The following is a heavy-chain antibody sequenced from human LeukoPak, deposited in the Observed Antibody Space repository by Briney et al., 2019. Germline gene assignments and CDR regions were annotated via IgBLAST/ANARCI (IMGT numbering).Heavy chain of an antibody. J-gene: IGHJ4*02. D-gene: IGHD3-22*01. CDR3: ARGSYYDSSGSFYFDY. Sequence: GGSLRLSCVVSGFTFSSYAMSWVRQAPGKGLEWVSGISGSGDNTYYADSVKGRFTISRDNSKNTLYVQMNSLGTEDTAAYYCARGSYYDSSGSFYFDYWGQGTLVTVSS. V-gene: IGHV3-23*01. CDR1: GFTFSSYA. CDR2: ISGSGDNT.